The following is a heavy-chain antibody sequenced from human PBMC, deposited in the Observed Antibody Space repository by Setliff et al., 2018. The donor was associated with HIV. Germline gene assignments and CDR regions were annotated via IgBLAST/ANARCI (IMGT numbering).Heavy chain of an antibody. J-gene: IGHJ6*03. CDR2: VYTSGST. V-gene: IGHV4-61*09. CDR3: ARVGLAYSGDMDV. D-gene: IGHD2-21*01. Sequence: SETLSLTCAVSGYSISSGYYWGWIRQPAGKGLEWIGHVYTSGSTDYNPSLNSRLTISIDTSRNQFSLRLNSVTAADTAVYFCARVGLAYSGDMDVWGKGTTVTVSS. CDR1: GYSISSGYY.